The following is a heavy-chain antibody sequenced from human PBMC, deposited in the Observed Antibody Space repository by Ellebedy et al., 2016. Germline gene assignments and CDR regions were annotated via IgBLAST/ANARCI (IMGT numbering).Heavy chain of an antibody. CDR1: GFTFSSYA. J-gene: IGHJ4*02. CDR2: ISGSGGST. D-gene: IGHD6-19*01. Sequence: GGSLRLXCAASGFTFSSYAMSWVRQAPGKGLEWVSAISGSGGSTYYADSVKGRFTISRDNSKNTLYLQMNSLRAEDTAVYYCAKGYSSGWSPFDYWGQGTLVTVSS. V-gene: IGHV3-23*01. CDR3: AKGYSSGWSPFDY.